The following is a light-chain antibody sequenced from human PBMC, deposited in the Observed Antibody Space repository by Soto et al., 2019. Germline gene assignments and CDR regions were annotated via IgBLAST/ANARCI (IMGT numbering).Light chain of an antibody. J-gene: IGLJ1*01. CDR2: GNS. CDR3: QSYDSSMRYV. CDR1: SSNIGAGYD. V-gene: IGLV1-40*01. Sequence: QSVLTQPPSVSGAPGQRVTISCTGSSSNIGAGYDVYWYQQLSGTAPKLLIYGNSNRPSGVPDRFSGSKSGTSASLAITGLQAEDEADYYCQSYDSSMRYVFGTGTKLTVL.